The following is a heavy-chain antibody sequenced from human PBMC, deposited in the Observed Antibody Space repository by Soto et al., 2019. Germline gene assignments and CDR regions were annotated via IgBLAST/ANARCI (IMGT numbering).Heavy chain of an antibody. CDR2: IHHSGRT. CDR1: GGSISSYY. CDR3: ARGPANYYDSSGYSAFDY. D-gene: IGHD3-22*01. V-gene: IGHV4-59*08. J-gene: IGHJ4*02. Sequence: SETLSLTCTVSGGSISSYYWSWIRQPPGKRLEYIGYIHHSGRTTYNPFLKSRVTISVDASKNQFSLRLNSVNAADTAVYYCARGPANYYDSSGYSAFDYWGQGTLVTVSS.